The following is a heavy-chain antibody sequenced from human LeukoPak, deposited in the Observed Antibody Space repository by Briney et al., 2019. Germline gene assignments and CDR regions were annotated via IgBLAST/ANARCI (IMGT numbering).Heavy chain of an antibody. J-gene: IGHJ3*02. Sequence: AGGSLRLSCAASGFTFSSYGMHWVRQAPGKGLEWVAVLWYDGSNKYYADSVKGRFTISRDNSKNTLYLQMNSLRAEDTAVYYCARPVYDILTGYYFDAFDIWGQGTMVTVSS. CDR2: LWYDGSNK. D-gene: IGHD3-9*01. CDR1: GFTFSSYG. V-gene: IGHV3-33*01. CDR3: ARPVYDILTGYYFDAFDI.